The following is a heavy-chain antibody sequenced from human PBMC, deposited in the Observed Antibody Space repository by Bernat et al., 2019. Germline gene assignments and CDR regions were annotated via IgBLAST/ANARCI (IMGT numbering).Heavy chain of an antibody. CDR1: GGSISSSSYY. V-gene: IGHV4-39*01. D-gene: IGHD2-2*01. CDR3: ARQHCSRTSCYVGAYYYGMDV. Sequence: QLQLQESGPGLVKPSETLSLTCTVSGGSISSSSYYWGWIRQPPGKGLEWIGSIYYSGSTYYNPSLKSRVTISVDTSKNQFSLKLSSVTAADTAVYYCARQHCSRTSCYVGAYYYGMDVWGQGTTVTVAS. J-gene: IGHJ6*02. CDR2: IYYSGST.